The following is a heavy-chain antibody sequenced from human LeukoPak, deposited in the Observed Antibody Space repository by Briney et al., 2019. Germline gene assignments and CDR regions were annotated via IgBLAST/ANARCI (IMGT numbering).Heavy chain of an antibody. CDR3: ALWWGHCSGVTCYGGMDV. D-gene: IGHD2-15*01. CDR2: ISYDGSNK. Sequence: PGGSLRLSCAASGFTFSSYGMHWVRQAPGKGLEWVAVISYDGSNKYYADSVKGRFTISRDNSKNTLYLQMNSLRAEDTAVYYCALWWGHCSGVTCYGGMDVWGQGTTVTVSS. J-gene: IGHJ6*02. CDR1: GFTFSSYG. V-gene: IGHV3-30*03.